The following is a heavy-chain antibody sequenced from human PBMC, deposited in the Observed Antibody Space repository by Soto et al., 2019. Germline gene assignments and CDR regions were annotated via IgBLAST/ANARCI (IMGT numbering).Heavy chain of an antibody. Sequence: GGSLRLSCAASGFTFSSYSMNWVRQAPGKGLEWVSSISSSSSYIYYADSVKGRFTISRDNAKNSLYLQMNSLRAEDTAVYYCARDSNICSSTSCYDVGDGYWGQGTLVTVSS. CDR1: GFTFSSYS. CDR3: ARDSNICSSTSCYDVGDGY. V-gene: IGHV3-21*01. CDR2: ISSSSSYI. J-gene: IGHJ4*02. D-gene: IGHD2-2*01.